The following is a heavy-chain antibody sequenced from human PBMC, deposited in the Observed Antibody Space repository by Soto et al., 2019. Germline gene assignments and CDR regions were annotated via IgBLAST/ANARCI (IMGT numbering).Heavy chain of an antibody. J-gene: IGHJ6*02. V-gene: IGHV5-10-1*01. D-gene: IGHD3-10*01. CDR2: NYPSDSYT. CDR1: RYSFTSYW. CDR3: ARRGYYGSGSYSDYYYYGMDG. Sequence: EDQKISCKGSRYSFTSYWISWLRQMPGQGPERLRRNYPSDSYTHYSPSFQSHVTIYADNSISTAYRQWSSLKASVTAMYYCARRGYYGSGSYSDYYYYGMDGWGQGTTVTVSS.